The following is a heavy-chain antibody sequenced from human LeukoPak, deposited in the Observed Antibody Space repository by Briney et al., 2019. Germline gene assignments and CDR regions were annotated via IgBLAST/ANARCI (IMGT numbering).Heavy chain of an antibody. Sequence: GASVKVSCTTSGYTFTNYAMHWVCQAPGQRLEWMGWINTADGNTKYSQKFQGRVTITKDTSASTASMELSSLRSEDTAVYYCAVSTYYYGSTYYYDSGSYYASDYWGQGTLVTVSS. J-gene: IGHJ4*02. V-gene: IGHV1-3*04. CDR1: GYTFTNYA. CDR3: AVSTYYYGSTYYYDSGSYYASDY. D-gene: IGHD3-10*01. CDR2: INTADGNT.